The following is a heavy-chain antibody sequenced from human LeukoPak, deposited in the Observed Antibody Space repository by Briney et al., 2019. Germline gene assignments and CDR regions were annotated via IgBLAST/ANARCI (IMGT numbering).Heavy chain of an antibody. CDR2: IYPGDSDT. J-gene: IGHJ4*02. V-gene: IGHV5-51*01. CDR1: GYSFTSYW. CDR3: ARGPSGYCSGGSCLYFDY. Sequence: GESLKISCKGSGYSFTSYWIGWVRQMPGKGLEWMGIIYPGDSDTRYSPSFQGQVTISADKSISTAYLQWSSLKASDTAMYYCARGPSGYCSGGSCLYFDYWGQGTLVTVSS. D-gene: IGHD2-15*01.